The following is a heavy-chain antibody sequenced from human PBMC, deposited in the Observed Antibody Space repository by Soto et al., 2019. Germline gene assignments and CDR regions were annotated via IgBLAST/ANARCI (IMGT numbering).Heavy chain of an antibody. CDR3: ARDPFDCGDDCSSNY. Sequence: ASVKVSCXASGYTFTNYGISWVRQAPGQGLEWMGWINVYNGNTKYAQKVQGRVTMTTDTSTSTAYMELRSLRSDDTAVYYCARDPFDCGDDCSSNYWGQGTRVTVSS. CDR2: INVYNGNT. CDR1: GYTFTNYG. V-gene: IGHV1-18*01. J-gene: IGHJ4*02. D-gene: IGHD2-21*02.